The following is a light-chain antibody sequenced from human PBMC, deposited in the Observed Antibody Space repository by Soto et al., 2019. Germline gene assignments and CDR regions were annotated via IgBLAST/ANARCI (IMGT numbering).Light chain of an antibody. CDR2: EGS. J-gene: IGLJ3*02. CDR1: SSDDGSYNL. V-gene: IGLV2-23*01. Sequence: QSALTQPASVSGSPGQSITISCPGTSSDDGSYNLVSWYQQHPGKAPKLMIYEGSKRPSGVSNRFSGSKSGNTASLAISGLQAEDEADYYCCSYAGSSTYWVFGGGTKLTVL. CDR3: CSYAGSSTYWV.